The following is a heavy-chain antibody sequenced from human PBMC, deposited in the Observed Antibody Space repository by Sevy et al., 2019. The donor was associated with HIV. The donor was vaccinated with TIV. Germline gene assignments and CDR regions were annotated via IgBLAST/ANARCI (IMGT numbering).Heavy chain of an antibody. CDR3: ARGKSGYGYALNY. CDR2: IHSDDTT. Sequence: GGSLRLSCAASGFTVNSNYMTWVRQAPGKGLEGVSVIHSDDTTYHAESVKDRFTMSRDNFMNTLDLHMSSLRAEDTAVYYCARGKSGYGYALNYWGQGTLVTVSS. CDR1: GFTVNSNY. D-gene: IGHD5-18*01. V-gene: IGHV3-66*01. J-gene: IGHJ4*02.